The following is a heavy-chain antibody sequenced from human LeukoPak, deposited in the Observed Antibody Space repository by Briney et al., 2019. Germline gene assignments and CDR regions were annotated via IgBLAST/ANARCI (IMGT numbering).Heavy chain of an antibody. CDR1: GGAFSSYT. V-gene: IGHV1-69*01. Sequence: ASVKVSCKASGGAFSSYTISWVRQAPGQGLEWMGGIIPIFRTAHYAQKLQGRVSITADESTGTVYMELYSLRSEDTAVYYCARDPQDSYYNSSAHAIWGQGTLVTVSS. CDR3: ARDPQDSYYNSSAHAI. J-gene: IGHJ1*01. D-gene: IGHD3-22*01. CDR2: IIPIFRTA.